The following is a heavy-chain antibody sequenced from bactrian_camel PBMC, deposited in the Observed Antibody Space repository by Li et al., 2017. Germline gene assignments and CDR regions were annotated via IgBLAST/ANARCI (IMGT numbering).Heavy chain of an antibody. D-gene: IGHD6*01. V-gene: IGHV3S53*01. CDR2: MDSVGTT. CDR3: AADGDGGDWYCEPRAFGY. J-gene: IGHJ6*01. Sequence: VQLVESGGGSVQAGGSLKLSCAVSPYIFTRCGLGWYRQAPGNVRELVSSMDSVGTTIYADSVKGRFTISQDKAKNMVYLQMDSLKPEDTAMYYCAADGDGGDWYCEPRAFGYWGRGTQVTVS. CDR1: PYIFTRCG.